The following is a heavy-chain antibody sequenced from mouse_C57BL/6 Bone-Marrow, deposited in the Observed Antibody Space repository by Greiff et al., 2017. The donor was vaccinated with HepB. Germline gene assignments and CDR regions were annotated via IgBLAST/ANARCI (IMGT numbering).Heavy chain of an antibody. CDR1: GYTFTSYW. CDR3: ARSGYYSFAY. CDR2: IDPSDSET. J-gene: IGHJ3*01. V-gene: IGHV1-52*01. Sequence: QVQLQQPGAELVRPGSSVKLSCKASGYTFTSYWMHWVKQRPIQGLEWIGNIDPSDSETHYNQKFKDKATLTVDKSSSTAYMQLSSLTSEDSAVFYCARSGYYSFAYWGQGTLVTVSA. D-gene: IGHD2-3*01.